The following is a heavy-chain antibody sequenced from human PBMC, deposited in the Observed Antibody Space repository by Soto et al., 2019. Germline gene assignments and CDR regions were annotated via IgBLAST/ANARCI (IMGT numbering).Heavy chain of an antibody. CDR1: GFSFSFYG. D-gene: IGHD3-3*01. V-gene: IGHV3-33*01. J-gene: IGHJ6*02. CDR3: ARAGTPQRFMEKNYYNYYPGMDA. Sequence: QLQLVASGGGVVQPGGSLRLSCGSSGFSFSFYGMHWVTQAPGKGLEWVAFIWYDGTSKFYADSVKGQFTISSDNSKTTLFLEMNSLRAEDTAVYYCARAGTPQRFMEKNYYNYYPGMDAWGQGTTVLVSS. CDR2: IWYDGTSK.